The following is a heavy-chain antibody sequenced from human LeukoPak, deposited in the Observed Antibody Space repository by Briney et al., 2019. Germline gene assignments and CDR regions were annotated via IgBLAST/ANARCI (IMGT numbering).Heavy chain of an antibody. D-gene: IGHD6-19*01. Sequence: PGGSLRLSCAASGFIFSDYYMRWMRQAPGKGLEWVSYISGSSSNTNYADSVKGRFTISRDNAKTSLYLQMNSLRAEDTAVYYCARASGWYHFDYWGQGTLVTVSS. J-gene: IGHJ4*02. CDR2: ISGSSSNT. CDR1: GFIFSDYY. V-gene: IGHV3-11*06. CDR3: ARASGWYHFDY.